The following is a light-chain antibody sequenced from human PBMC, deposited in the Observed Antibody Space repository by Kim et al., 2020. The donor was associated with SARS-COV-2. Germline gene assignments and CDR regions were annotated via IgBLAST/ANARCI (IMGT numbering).Light chain of an antibody. J-gene: IGKJ4*01. CDR1: QSVTNSY. CDR3: QQYGSPLLT. CDR2: GAF. Sequence: LSPGERATLSCRASQSVTNSYLAWYQQKPGQAPRLIIYGAFSRASGMPDRFSGSGSGTDFTLTISRLEPEDFAVYYCQQYGSPLLTFGGGTKVEI. V-gene: IGKV3-20*01.